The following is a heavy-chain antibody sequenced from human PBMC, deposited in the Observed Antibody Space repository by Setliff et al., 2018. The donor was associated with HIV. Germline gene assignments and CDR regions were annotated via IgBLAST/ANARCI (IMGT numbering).Heavy chain of an antibody. Sequence: GGSLRLSCAASGFTFSSYSMNWVRQAPGKGLEWVSYISSSRSTMYHADSVKGRFTISRDTAKNTVYLQMNSLTSEDTAFYYCVRGRINYGDYYYWGQGTLVTVSS. D-gene: IGHD4-17*01. J-gene: IGHJ4*02. CDR1: GFTFSSYS. CDR2: ISSSRSTM. CDR3: VRGRINYGDYYY. V-gene: IGHV3-48*01.